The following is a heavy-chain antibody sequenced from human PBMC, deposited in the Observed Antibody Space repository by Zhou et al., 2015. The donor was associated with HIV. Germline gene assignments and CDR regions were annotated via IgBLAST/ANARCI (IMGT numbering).Heavy chain of an antibody. CDR1: GGPFSSYS. CDR3: ARDRETRTTYGVVVMEGMDA. D-gene: IGHD3-3*01. V-gene: IGHV1-69*01. CDR2: IIPLFNTP. Sequence: LVQSGTEVRKPDSSVRVSCKGSGGPFSSYSISWVRQAPGQGLEWMGRIIPLFNTPDYAQKFQGRVTITADESTNTVYMELTRLTADDTAVYYCARDRETRTTYGVVVMEGMDAWGQGTMVIVSS. J-gene: IGHJ6*02.